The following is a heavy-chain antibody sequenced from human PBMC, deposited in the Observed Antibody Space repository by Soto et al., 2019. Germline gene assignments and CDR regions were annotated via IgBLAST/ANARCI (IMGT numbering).Heavy chain of an antibody. J-gene: IGHJ4*02. V-gene: IGHV3-11*01. CDR2: ISNSGNTI. D-gene: IGHD3-3*01. Sequence: VQLVESGGTLVKPGGSLRISCAGSGFIFSDYYMTWIRQAPGKGPDWVSYISNSGNTIHYSDSVKGRFTISRDNAKNSLYLQMNSLRAEDTAVYHCARGPSDFWSGYYFDFWGQGTLVTVSS. CDR3: ARGPSDFWSGYYFDF. CDR1: GFIFSDYY.